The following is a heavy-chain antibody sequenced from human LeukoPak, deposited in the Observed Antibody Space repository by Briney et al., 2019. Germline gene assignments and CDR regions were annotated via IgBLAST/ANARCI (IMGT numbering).Heavy chain of an antibody. CDR2: INHSGST. J-gene: IGHJ4*02. V-gene: IGHV4-34*01. D-gene: IGHD5-18*01. Sequence: SSETLSLTCAVYGGSFSGYYWSWIRQPPGKGLEWIGEINHSGSTNYNPSLKSRVTISVDTSKNPFSLKLSSVTAADTAVYYCARGGYSYGLAPYYFDYWGQGTLVTVSS. CDR3: ARGGYSYGLAPYYFDY. CDR1: GGSFSGYY.